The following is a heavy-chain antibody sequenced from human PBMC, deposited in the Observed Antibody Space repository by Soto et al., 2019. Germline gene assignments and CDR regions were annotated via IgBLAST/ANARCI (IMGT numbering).Heavy chain of an antibody. D-gene: IGHD6-6*01. J-gene: IGHJ4*02. CDR3: ARHGRGGPEEYSSSYYFDY. V-gene: IGHV5-51*01. CDR2: IYPGDSDT. Sequence: GESLKISCKGSGYSFTSYWIGWVRQMPGKGLEWMGIIYPGDSDTRYSPSFQGQATISADKSISTAYLQWSSLKASDTAMYYCARHGRGGPEEYSSSYYFDYWGQGTLVTVSS. CDR1: GYSFTSYW.